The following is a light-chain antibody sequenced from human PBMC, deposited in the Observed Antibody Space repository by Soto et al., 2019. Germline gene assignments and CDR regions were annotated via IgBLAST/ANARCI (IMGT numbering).Light chain of an antibody. CDR3: QQSYSPRT. CDR2: AAS. Sequence: DIQMTQSPSSLSASVGDRVTITCRASQSISSYLNWYQQKPGKAPKLLIYAASSMQSGVPSRFSGSGSGTDFTLTISSLLPEDFATYYCQQSYSPRTFGQGTKVDIK. J-gene: IGKJ1*01. CDR1: QSISSY. V-gene: IGKV1-39*01.